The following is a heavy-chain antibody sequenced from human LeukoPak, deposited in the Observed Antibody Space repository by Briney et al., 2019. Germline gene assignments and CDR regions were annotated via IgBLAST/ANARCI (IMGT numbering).Heavy chain of an antibody. J-gene: IGHJ4*02. CDR1: GGSISSSSYY. V-gene: IGHV4-39*07. CDR2: IYYSGST. D-gene: IGHD5-18*01. Sequence: SETLSLTCTVSGGSISSSSYYWGWIRQPPGKGLEWIGSIYYSGSTYYNPSLKSRVTISVDTSKNQFSLKLSSVTAADTAVYYCARDSGGGSQPWLRGGDFDYWGQGTLVTVSS. CDR3: ARDSGGGSQPWLRGGDFDY.